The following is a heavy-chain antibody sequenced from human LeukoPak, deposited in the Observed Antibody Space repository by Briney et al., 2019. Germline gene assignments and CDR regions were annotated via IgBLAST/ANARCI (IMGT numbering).Heavy chain of an antibody. Sequence: QAGGSLRLSCAASGFTFSSYAMSWVRQAPGKGLEWVSAISGSGGSTYYADSVKGRCTISRDNSKNTMHLQMNSLRVEDTAVYYCAKVETYYDNSGHYHHHFDYWGQGALVTVSS. J-gene: IGHJ4*02. CDR3: AKVETYYDNSGHYHHHFDY. CDR2: ISGSGGST. V-gene: IGHV3-23*01. D-gene: IGHD3-22*01. CDR1: GFTFSSYA.